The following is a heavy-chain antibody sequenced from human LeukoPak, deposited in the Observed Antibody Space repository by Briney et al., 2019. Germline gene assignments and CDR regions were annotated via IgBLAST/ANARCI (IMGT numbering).Heavy chain of an antibody. CDR3: AKVGDVDTAMAPFDY. D-gene: IGHD5-18*01. Sequence: GGSLRLSCAASGFTFSSYSMNWVRQAPGKGLEWVSAISGSGGSTYYADSVKGRFTISRDNSKNTLYLQMNSLRAEDTAVYYCAKVGDVDTAMAPFDYWGQGTLVTVSS. CDR1: GFTFSSYS. CDR2: ISGSGGST. V-gene: IGHV3-23*01. J-gene: IGHJ4*02.